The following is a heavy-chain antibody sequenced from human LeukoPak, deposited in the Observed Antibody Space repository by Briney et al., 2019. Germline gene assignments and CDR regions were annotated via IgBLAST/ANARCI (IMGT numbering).Heavy chain of an antibody. CDR1: GGSFSGYY. CDR2: INHSGST. D-gene: IGHD6-19*01. CDR3: ARQIAVAGTRHFDY. Sequence: SETLSLTCAVYGGSFSGYYWSWIRQPPGKGLEWIGEINHSGSTNCNPSLKSRVTISVDTSKNQFSLKLSSVTAADTAVYYCARQIAVAGTRHFDYWGQGTLVTVSS. V-gene: IGHV4-34*01. J-gene: IGHJ4*02.